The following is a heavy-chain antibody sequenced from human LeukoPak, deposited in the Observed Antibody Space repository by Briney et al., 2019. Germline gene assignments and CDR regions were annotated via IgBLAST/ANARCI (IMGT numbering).Heavy chain of an antibody. D-gene: IGHD3-3*01. CDR2: ISDSGASL. CDR1: GFAFSAYA. CDR3: AKDLRSRSGYYYWYFDL. J-gene: IGHJ2*01. Sequence: GGPLRLSCAASGFAFSAYAMSWVRQSPGKGLEWVSAISDSGASLYYADSVKGRFTISRDNSKNTLDLQMNSLRAEDTAVYYCAKDLRSRSGYYYWYFDLWGRGTLVTVSS. V-gene: IGHV3-23*01.